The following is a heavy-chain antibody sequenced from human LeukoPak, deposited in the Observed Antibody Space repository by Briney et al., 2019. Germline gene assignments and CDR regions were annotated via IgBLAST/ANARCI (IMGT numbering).Heavy chain of an antibody. CDR1: GGSISSSSYY. CDR3: ASPTTVGHYYYYYMDV. CDR2: IYYSGST. Sequence: KPSETLSLTCTVSGGSISSSSYYWGWIRQPPGKGLEWIGSIYYSGSTYYNPSLKSRVTISVDTSKNQFSLKLSSVTAADTAVYYCASPTTVGHYYYYYMDVWGKGTTVTVSS. J-gene: IGHJ6*03. D-gene: IGHD1-14*01. V-gene: IGHV4-39*01.